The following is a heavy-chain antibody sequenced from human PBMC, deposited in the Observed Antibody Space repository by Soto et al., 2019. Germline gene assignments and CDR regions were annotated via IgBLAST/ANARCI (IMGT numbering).Heavy chain of an antibody. Sequence: PSETLSLTCTVSGGSISSYYWSWIRQPPGKGLEWIGYIYYSGSTNYNPSLKSRVTISVDTSKNQFSLKLSSVTAADTVVYYCARSTYYDFWSGYYDYYGMDVWGQGTTVTVSS. CDR2: IYYSGST. D-gene: IGHD3-3*01. CDR3: ARSTYYDFWSGYYDYYGMDV. V-gene: IGHV4-59*01. CDR1: GGSISSYY. J-gene: IGHJ6*02.